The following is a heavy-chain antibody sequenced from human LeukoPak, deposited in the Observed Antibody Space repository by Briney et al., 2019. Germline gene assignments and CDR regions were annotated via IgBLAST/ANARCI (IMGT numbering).Heavy chain of an antibody. CDR3: ARDRGIAAAGKYNWFDP. V-gene: IGHV1-69*13. D-gene: IGHD6-13*01. J-gene: IGHJ5*02. CDR2: IIPIFGTA. Sequence: GASVNVSCKASGGTFSSYAISWVRQAPGQGLEWMGGIIPIFGTANYAQKFQGRVTITADESTSTAYMELSSLRSEDTAVYYCARDRGIAAAGKYNWFDPWGQGTLVTVSS. CDR1: GGTFSSYA.